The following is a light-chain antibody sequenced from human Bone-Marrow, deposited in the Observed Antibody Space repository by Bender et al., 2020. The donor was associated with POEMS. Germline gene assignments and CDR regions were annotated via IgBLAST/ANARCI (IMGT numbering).Light chain of an antibody. CDR3: CSYAGNDTWV. J-gene: IGLJ3*02. CDR1: SSNIGAGYD. CDR2: MVS. Sequence: QSVLTQPPSVSGAPGQRVTISCTGSSSNIGAGYDVHWYQQHPGKAPKLLIYMVSERPSRVSSRFSGSKSGNTASLTISGLQAEDEADYYCCSYAGNDTWVFGGGTKLTVL. V-gene: IGLV1-40*01.